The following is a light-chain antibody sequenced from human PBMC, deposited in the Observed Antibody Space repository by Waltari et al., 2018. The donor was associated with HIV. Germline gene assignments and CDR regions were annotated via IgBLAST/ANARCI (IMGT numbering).Light chain of an antibody. CDR3: QQSYSTPWT. CDR2: AAV. Sequence: DIQMTQSPSSLSASVGHRVSITSRASQSISNYLKWYQQKPGKAPNLLIYAAVNLQSGVPSRFSGSGSGTDFTVTISSLQPEDFATYSCQQSYSTPWTFGQGIKVEIK. J-gene: IGKJ1*01. CDR1: QSISNY. V-gene: IGKV1-39*01.